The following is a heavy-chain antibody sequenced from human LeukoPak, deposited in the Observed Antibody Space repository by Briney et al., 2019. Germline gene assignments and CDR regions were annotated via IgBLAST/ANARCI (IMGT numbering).Heavy chain of an antibody. CDR3: ARGQRGYDFWSGYGPSYYYYGMDV. V-gene: IGHV4-34*01. Sequence: SETLSLTCAVYGGSFSGYYWSWIRQPPGKGLEWIGEINHSGSTNYNPSPKSRVTISVDTPKNQFSLKLSSVTAADTAVYYCARGQRGYDFWSGYGPSYYYYGMDVWGQGTTVTVSS. CDR1: GGSFSGYY. D-gene: IGHD3-3*01. J-gene: IGHJ6*02. CDR2: INHSGST.